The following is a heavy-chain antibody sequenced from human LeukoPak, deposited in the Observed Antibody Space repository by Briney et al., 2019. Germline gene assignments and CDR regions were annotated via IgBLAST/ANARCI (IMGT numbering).Heavy chain of an antibody. D-gene: IGHD3-10*01. J-gene: IGHJ6*04. CDR2: ISYDGSNK. CDR3: AKESGSGSYYTYYYYYGMDV. V-gene: IGHV3-30-3*01. CDR1: GFTFSSYA. Sequence: GGSLRLSCAASGFTFSSYAMHWVRQAPGKGLEWVAVISYDGSNKYYADSVKGRFTISRDNSKNTLYLQMNSLRAEDTAVYYCAKESGSGSYYTYYYYYGMDVWGKGTTVTVSS.